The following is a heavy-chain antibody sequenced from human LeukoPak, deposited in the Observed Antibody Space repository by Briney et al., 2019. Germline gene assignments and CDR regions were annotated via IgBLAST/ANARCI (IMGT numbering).Heavy chain of an antibody. D-gene: IGHD5-24*01. CDR3: ARDLDGYNPN. CDR2: IYYSGST. CDR1: GGSISSYY. Sequence: SETLSLTCTVSGGSISSYYWSWIRQPPGKGLEWIGYIYYSGSTNYNPSLKSRVTISVDTSKNQFSLKLSSVTAADTAVYYCARDLDGYNPNWGQGTMVTVSS. V-gene: IGHV4-59*01. J-gene: IGHJ3*01.